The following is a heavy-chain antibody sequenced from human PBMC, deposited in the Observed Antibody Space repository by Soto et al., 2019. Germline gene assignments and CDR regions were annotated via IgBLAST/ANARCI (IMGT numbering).Heavy chain of an antibody. CDR3: ARLSLYYFDY. CDR2: ISSSGSTI. J-gene: IGHJ4*02. V-gene: IGHV3-48*03. D-gene: IGHD3-16*01. Sequence: GGSLRLSCAASGFTFSSYEMNWVRQAPGKGLEWVSYISSSGSTIYYADSVKGRFTISRDNAKNSLYLQMNSLRAEDTAVYYCARLSLYYFDYWGQGTLVTVSS. CDR1: GFTFSSYE.